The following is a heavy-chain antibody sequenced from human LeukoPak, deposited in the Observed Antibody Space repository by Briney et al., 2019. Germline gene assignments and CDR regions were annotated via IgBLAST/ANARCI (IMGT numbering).Heavy chain of an antibody. D-gene: IGHD5-12*01. J-gene: IGHJ4*02. CDR1: GFTFSSYA. CDR3: ARDGNVDIVATIELYFDY. Sequence: PGGSLRLSCAASGFTFSSYAMHWVRQAPGKGLEWVAVISYDGSNKYYADSVKGRFTISRDNSKNTLYLQMNSLRAEDTAVYYCARDGNVDIVATIELYFDYWGQGTLVTVSS. CDR2: ISYDGSNK. V-gene: IGHV3-30-3*01.